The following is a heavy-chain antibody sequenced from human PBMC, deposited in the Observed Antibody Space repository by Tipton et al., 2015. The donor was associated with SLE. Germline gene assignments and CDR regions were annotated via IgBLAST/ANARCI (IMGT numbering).Heavy chain of an antibody. J-gene: IGHJ6*03. Sequence: TLSLTCIVSEGSFSNYYWSWVRQSPGKGLEWIGEINESGSTNYDPSLKSRVTISIDTSKKQFSLNMTSVTAADTGIYFCARGLNILFRGLVTETRYYNYMGVWGKGTTVTVSS. CDR3: ARGLNILFRGLVTETRYYNYMGV. D-gene: IGHD3-10*01. V-gene: IGHV4-34*01. CDR2: INESGST. CDR1: EGSFSNYY.